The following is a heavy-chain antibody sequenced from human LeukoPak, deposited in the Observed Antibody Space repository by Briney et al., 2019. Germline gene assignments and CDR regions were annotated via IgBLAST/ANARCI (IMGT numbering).Heavy chain of an antibody. CDR1: GFTFSSYR. J-gene: IGHJ6*02. D-gene: IGHD1-26*01. CDR3: AREEPFGWELLTYYYYGMGV. V-gene: IGHV3-48*02. Sequence: GGSLSLSCAASGFTFSSYRMNWVRQAPGKGLECVSYISSSSSTIYYADSVKGRFTISRDNAKNSLYLQMNSLRDEDTAVYYGAREEPFGWELLTYYYYGMGVWGQGTTVTVSS. CDR2: ISSSSSTI.